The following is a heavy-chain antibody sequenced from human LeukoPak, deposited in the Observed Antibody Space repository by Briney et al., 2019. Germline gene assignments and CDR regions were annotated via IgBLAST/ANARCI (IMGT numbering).Heavy chain of an antibody. CDR1: GYTFTGYY. D-gene: IGHD3-22*01. CDR3: ARGLNYYDSSGYYRGSYYYYYMDV. J-gene: IGHJ6*03. CDR2: INPNSGGT. V-gene: IGHV1-2*02. Sequence: ASVKVSCKASGYTFTGYYMHWVRQAPGQGLEWMGWINPNSGGTNYAQKFQGRVTMTRDTSISTAYMELSRLRSDDTAVYYCARGLNYYDSSGYYRGSYYYYYMDVWGKGTTVAISS.